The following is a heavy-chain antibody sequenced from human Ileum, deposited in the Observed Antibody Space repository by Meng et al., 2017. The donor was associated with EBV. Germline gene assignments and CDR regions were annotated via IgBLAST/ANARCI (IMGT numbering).Heavy chain of an antibody. CDR3: ARIPYGDIYSAYFDY. CDR1: GGSVNGHPW. Sequence: QVQVQQWGAGLLKPSETLSLTCTVSGGSVNGHPWWSWVRQPPGEGLEWIGQIYHSGATNYNPSLKSRVTISVDTSENQFSLELNSVTAADTAVYYCARIPYGDIYSAYFDYWSPGTLVTVSS. V-gene: IGHV4-4*02. D-gene: IGHD2-21*02. J-gene: IGHJ4*02. CDR2: IYHSGAT.